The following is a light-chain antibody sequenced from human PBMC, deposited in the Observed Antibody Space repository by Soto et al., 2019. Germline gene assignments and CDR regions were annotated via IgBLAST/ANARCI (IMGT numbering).Light chain of an antibody. Sequence: QSVLTQPPSVSGAPGQRVTISCTGSSSNIGAGYDVHWYQQLPGTAPKLLIYANNNRPSGVPDRFSGSKSGTSASLAITGLQAEDEADYYCQSYDSSLSGHVVFGGGPKVTVL. J-gene: IGLJ2*01. V-gene: IGLV1-40*01. CDR3: QSYDSSLSGHVV. CDR2: ANN. CDR1: SSNIGAGYD.